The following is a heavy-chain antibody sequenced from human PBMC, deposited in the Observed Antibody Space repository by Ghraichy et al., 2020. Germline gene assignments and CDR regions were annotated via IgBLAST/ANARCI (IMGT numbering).Heavy chain of an antibody. CDR1: GGTFSSYA. Sequence: SVKVSCKASGGTFSSYAISWVRQAPGQGLEWMGGIIPIFGTANYAQKFQGRVTITADESTSTAYIELSSLRSEETAVYYCAERPGDATGDWFDPWGQGTLVTVSS. J-gene: IGHJ5*02. V-gene: IGHV1-69*13. CDR2: IIPIFGTA. D-gene: IGHD3-10*01. CDR3: AERPGDATGDWFDP.